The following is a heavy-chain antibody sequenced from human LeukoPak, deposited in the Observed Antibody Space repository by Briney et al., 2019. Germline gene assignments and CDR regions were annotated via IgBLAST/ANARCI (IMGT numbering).Heavy chain of an antibody. CDR3: ARGPYYFDSSTYAPVPPDY. D-gene: IGHD3-22*01. J-gene: IGHJ4*02. CDR1: GYTFTGYY. CDR2: IYPKSGGT. V-gene: IGHV1-2*02. Sequence: ASVKVSCKASGYTFTGYYIHWVRQAPGQGLECMGWIYPKSGGTNYAQQFQGRVTMTRDTSINTAYMEVSRLRSDDTAVYYCARGPYYFDSSTYAPVPPDYWGQGTLVTVSS.